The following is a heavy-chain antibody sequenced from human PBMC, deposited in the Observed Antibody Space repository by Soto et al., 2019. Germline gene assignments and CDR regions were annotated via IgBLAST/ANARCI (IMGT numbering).Heavy chain of an antibody. CDR3: ARRDDYGMVV. CDR2: INHSGST. V-gene: IGHV4-34*01. J-gene: IGHJ6*02. Sequence: CFWSQISQPPGKGLEWIGEINHSGSTNYNPSLKSRVTISVDTSKNQFSLKLSSVTAADSSVYYCARRDDYGMVVWGQRNTVTVSS. CDR1: CF.